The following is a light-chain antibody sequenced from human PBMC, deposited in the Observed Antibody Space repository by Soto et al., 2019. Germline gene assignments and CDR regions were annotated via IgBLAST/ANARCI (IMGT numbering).Light chain of an antibody. J-gene: IGKJ5*01. CDR2: DAS. CDR3: QQYNSYPIT. V-gene: IGKV1-5*01. CDR1: QTINSW. Sequence: DIQMTQSPSTLSASVGDRVTITCRASQTINSWLAWYQQKPGKAPKVLIFDASSLKTGVPSRFSGSGSGTEFTLTISNLQPDDFASYYCQQYNSYPITFGQGTRLEIK.